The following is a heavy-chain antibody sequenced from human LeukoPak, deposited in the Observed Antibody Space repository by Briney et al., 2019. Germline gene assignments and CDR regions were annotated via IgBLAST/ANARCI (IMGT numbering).Heavy chain of an antibody. D-gene: IGHD2-15*01. CDR2: IKQDGSEK. CDR1: EFTFSTYW. J-gene: IGHJ3*02. CDR3: ARHRSGGSQDDAFDI. Sequence: GGSLRLSCAASEFTFSTYWMSWVRQAPGKGLEWVADIKQDGSEKYYVDSVKGRFTISRLNAKNSLFLQMNSLRAEDTAVYYCARHRSGGSQDDAFDIWGQGTMVTVSS. V-gene: IGHV3-7*01.